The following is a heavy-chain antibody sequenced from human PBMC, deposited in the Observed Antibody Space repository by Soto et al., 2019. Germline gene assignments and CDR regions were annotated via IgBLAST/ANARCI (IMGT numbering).Heavy chain of an antibody. Sequence: QVQLVESGGGVVQPGRSLRLSCAASGFTFSSYGMHWVRQAPGKGLEWVAVISYDGSNKYYADSVKGRFTISRDNSKNTLYLQMNGLRAEDTAVYYCAKDRRGSGSYYILDYWGQGTLVTVSS. CDR2: ISYDGSNK. V-gene: IGHV3-30*18. CDR1: GFTFSSYG. J-gene: IGHJ4*02. D-gene: IGHD3-10*01. CDR3: AKDRRGSGSYYILDY.